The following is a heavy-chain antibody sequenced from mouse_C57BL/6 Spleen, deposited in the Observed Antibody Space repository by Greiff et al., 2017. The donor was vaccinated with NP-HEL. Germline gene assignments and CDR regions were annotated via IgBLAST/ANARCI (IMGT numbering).Heavy chain of an antibody. Sequence: VQLQQSGPELVKPGASVKISCKASGYAFSSSWMNWVKQRPGKGLEWIGRIYPGDGDTNYNGKFKGKATLTAATSSSTAYMPHSSLTSEDSAVYFCARGDYSNYGFADWGQGTLVTVSA. CDR2: IYPGDGDT. V-gene: IGHV1-82*01. CDR3: ARGDYSNYGFAD. J-gene: IGHJ3*01. D-gene: IGHD2-5*01. CDR1: GYAFSSSW.